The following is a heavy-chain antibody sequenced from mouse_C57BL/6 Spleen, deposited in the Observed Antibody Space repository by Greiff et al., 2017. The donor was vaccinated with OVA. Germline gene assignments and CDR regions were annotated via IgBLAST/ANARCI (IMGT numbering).Heavy chain of an antibody. CDR3: LTSVVPYDAMDY. Sequence: VQLQQSGAELVRPGASVTLSCKASGYTFTDYEMHWVKQTPVHGLEWIGAIDPETGGTAYNQKFKGKAILTADKSSSTAYMDLRSLTSEDSAVYYSLTSVVPYDAMDYWGQGTSVTVSS. CDR1: GYTFTDYE. CDR2: IDPETGGT. D-gene: IGHD1-1*01. J-gene: IGHJ4*01. V-gene: IGHV1-15*01.